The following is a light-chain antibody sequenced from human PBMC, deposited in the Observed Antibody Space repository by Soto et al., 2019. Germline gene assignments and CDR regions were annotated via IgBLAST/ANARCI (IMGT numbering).Light chain of an antibody. CDR2: DTD. CDR3: LLSYRGPRV. V-gene: IGLV7-46*01. Sequence: QAVVTQEPSLTVSPGGTVTLTCDTSTGTVTSDHYAYWFQQRPGQVTRTLIYDTDNRHPWTPARFSASLIGGKAALTLSGAQHEDEADYYCLLSYRGPRVFGRGTKLTVL. J-gene: IGLJ2*01. CDR1: TGTVTSDHY.